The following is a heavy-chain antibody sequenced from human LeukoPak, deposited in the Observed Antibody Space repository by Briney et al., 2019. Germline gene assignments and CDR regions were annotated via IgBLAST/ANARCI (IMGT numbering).Heavy chain of an antibody. D-gene: IGHD1-1*01. CDR3: ARAYISPNWFDP. Sequence: GGSLRLSCAASGFTFSSYWMSWVRQAPGKGLEWVASVKQDESEKFYVDSVKGRFTISRDNAKNSLYLQMNSLRAEDTAVYYCARAYISPNWFDPWGQGTLVTVSS. J-gene: IGHJ5*02. CDR2: VKQDESEK. CDR1: GFTFSSYW. V-gene: IGHV3-7*04.